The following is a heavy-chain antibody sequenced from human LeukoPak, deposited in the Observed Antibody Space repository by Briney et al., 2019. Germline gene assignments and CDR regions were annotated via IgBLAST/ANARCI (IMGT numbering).Heavy chain of an antibody. CDR3: ERNYGSGSYYNVN. V-gene: IGHV1-18*01. CDR2: ISAYNGNT. Sequence: GASVKVSCKASGYTFTRYGISWVRQARGQGLEWMGWISAYNGNTNYAQKLQGRATMTTDTSTSTAYMELRSLSSDDTEVSYCERNYGSGSYYNVNWGQGTLVTVSS. J-gene: IGHJ4*02. CDR1: GYTFTRYG. D-gene: IGHD3-10*01.